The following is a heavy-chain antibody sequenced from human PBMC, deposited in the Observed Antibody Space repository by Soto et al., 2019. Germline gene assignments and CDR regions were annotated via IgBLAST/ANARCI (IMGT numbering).Heavy chain of an antibody. D-gene: IGHD4-17*01. V-gene: IGHV3-23*01. CDR3: ALSRRVTTVNYYYYYSGMDV. CDR1: GFTFNSYA. CDR2: IGTDGNT. Sequence: PGGSLRLSCAASGFTFNSYAMNWVRQAPGKGLAWVSAIGTDGNTYYANSVKGRFTISRDNSRTTLYLQMNSLRVEDTAVYYCALSRRVTTVNYYYYYSGMDVWGQGTTVTVYS. J-gene: IGHJ6*02.